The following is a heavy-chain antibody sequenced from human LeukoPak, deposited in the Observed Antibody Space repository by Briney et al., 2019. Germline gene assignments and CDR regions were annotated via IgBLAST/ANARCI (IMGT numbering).Heavy chain of an antibody. CDR1: GGSISSYY. D-gene: IGHD6-6*01. V-gene: IGHV4-4*07. Sequence: PSETLSLTCTVSGGSISSYYWSWIRQPAGKGLEWIGRISTSGSTNYNPSLKSRVTMSVDTSKNQFSLKLSSVTAADTAVYYCARDLEYSSSWVVYFDYWGQGTLVTVSS. CDR2: ISTSGST. CDR3: ARDLEYSSSWVVYFDY. J-gene: IGHJ4*02.